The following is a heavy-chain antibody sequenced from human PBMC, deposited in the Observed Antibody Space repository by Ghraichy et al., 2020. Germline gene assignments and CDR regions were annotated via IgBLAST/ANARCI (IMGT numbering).Heavy chain of an antibody. J-gene: IGHJ6*02. V-gene: IGHV1-3*01. Sequence: ASVKVSCKASGYTFTSYAMHWVRQAPGQRLEWMGWINAGNGNTKYSQKFQGRVTITRDTSASTAYMELSSLRSEDTAVYYCARVSGYGDSLYYYYGMDVWGQGTTVTVSS. CDR2: INAGNGNT. D-gene: IGHD4-17*01. CDR3: ARVSGYGDSLYYYYGMDV. CDR1: GYTFTSYA.